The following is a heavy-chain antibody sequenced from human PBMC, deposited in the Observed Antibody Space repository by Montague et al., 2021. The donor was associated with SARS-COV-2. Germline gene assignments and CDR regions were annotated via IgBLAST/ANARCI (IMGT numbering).Heavy chain of an antibody. D-gene: IGHD2-15*01. V-gene: IGHV4-34*01. J-gene: IGHJ6*02. CDR2: TNYSGRT. CDR3: ARGYCSGSGCYYYYGMDV. CDR1: GGSFSGYY. Sequence: SETLSLTCAVYGGSFSGYYWSWIRQPPGRGLEWIGETNYSGRTNYNPSLKSRVTISVDTSKNQFSLRLSSVTAAETAVYYCARGYCSGSGCYYYYGMDVWGQGTTVTVSS.